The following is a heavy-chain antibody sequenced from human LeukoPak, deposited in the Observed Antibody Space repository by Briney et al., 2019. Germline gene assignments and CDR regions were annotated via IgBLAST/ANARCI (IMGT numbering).Heavy chain of an antibody. CDR2: IIPVVGRP. J-gene: IGHJ1*01. D-gene: IGHD2-21*01. Sequence: ASVKVSCKAAGGTFSSIPITWVRQAPGQGLEWMGRIIPVVGRPNYARKFQGRLTITTDKSTNTAYMELSSLTLEDTAVYYCARDEFLGYWGQGTLVTVSS. V-gene: IGHV1-69*04. CDR3: ARDEFLGY. CDR1: GGTFSSIP.